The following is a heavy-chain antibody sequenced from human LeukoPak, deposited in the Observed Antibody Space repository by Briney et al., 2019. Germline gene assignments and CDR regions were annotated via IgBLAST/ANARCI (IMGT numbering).Heavy chain of an antibody. D-gene: IGHD6-19*01. J-gene: IGHJ4*02. Sequence: SETLSLTCTVSGGSISSSNWWCWVRQQPRREPVWRGGIYRSRTTNYKPSLKSRVTISLDKSRNHFSLKLTSVTAADSAVYYCARRSPYSTGWSSYFDYWGQGALVTVSS. CDR2: IYRSRTT. V-gene: IGHV4-4*02. CDR1: GGSISSSNW. CDR3: ARRSPYSTGWSSYFDY.